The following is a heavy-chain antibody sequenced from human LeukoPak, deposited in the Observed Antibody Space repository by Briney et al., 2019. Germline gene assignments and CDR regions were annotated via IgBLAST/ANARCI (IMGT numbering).Heavy chain of an antibody. CDR2: INSDGTST. V-gene: IGHV3-74*01. Sequence: SGGSLRLSCAASGFTLSRYWMHWVRHVPGKGLVWVSHINSDGTSTTYADSVKGRFTVSRDNDKSMLYLQMHSLRAEDTGVYFCVRLRDSGGYSSFDNWGQGTRVTVSP. D-gene: IGHD3-22*01. J-gene: IGHJ4*02. CDR3: VRLRDSGGYSSFDN. CDR1: GFTLSRYW.